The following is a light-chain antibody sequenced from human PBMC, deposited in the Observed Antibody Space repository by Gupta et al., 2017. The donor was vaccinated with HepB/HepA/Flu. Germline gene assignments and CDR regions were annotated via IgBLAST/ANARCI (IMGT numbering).Light chain of an antibody. J-gene: IGKJ5*01. CDR3: QQDNSYPIT. Sequence: DIQMTQSPSTLSASVGDRVTITCRASQSISSWLAWYQQKPVKAPKLLIYKASSLESGVPSRFSGSGSGTEFTLTISSLHPDDFATYYCQQDNSYPITFGQGTRLEIK. V-gene: IGKV1-5*03. CDR1: QSISSW. CDR2: KAS.